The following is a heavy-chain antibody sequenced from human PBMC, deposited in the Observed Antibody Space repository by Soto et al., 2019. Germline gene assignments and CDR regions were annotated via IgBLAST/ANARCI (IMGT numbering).Heavy chain of an antibody. CDR1: GYTFNTYP. CDR3: ARKDYSDSGMYYFDY. V-gene: IGHV1-3*01. CDR2: ITPANSEA. D-gene: IGHD2-15*01. J-gene: IGHJ4*02. Sequence: QVQVVQSGAEVKKPGASVKVSCKTSGYTFNTYPIHWVRQAPGQGLEWMGWITPANSEAGYSQKFQDRVTISRDTPASTAYMELSSLRSEDTAVYYCARKDYSDSGMYYFDYWGQGTLVTVSS.